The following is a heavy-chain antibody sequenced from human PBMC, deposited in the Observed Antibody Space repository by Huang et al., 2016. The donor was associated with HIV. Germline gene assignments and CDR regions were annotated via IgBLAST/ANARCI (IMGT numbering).Heavy chain of an antibody. D-gene: IGHD5-18*01. Sequence: QVQLVQSVSEFKRPGASVRVSCRASGYRFTGYGLHWVRQAPGQGLEWLGLVNTITGNPTYAPDFTGRFVCSLDTSISTAYLQINSLQPDDTAIYYCARQASGIQLFGYWGQGTLVTVSS. CDR2: VNTITGNP. V-gene: IGHV7-4-1*02. J-gene: IGHJ4*02. CDR3: ARQASGIQLFGY. CDR1: GYRFTGYG.